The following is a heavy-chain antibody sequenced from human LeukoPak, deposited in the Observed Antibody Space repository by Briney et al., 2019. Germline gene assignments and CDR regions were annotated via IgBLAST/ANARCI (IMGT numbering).Heavy chain of an antibody. J-gene: IGHJ4*02. CDR2: ISGSGGST. CDR1: GFAFSSYA. V-gene: IGHV3-23*01. CDR3: AKDRGRYSYGSVDY. D-gene: IGHD5-12*01. Sequence: GGSLRLSCAASGFAFSSYAISWVRQAPGKGLEWASSISGSGGSTYYADSVKGRFTISRDNFKNTLYLQMNSLRVEDTAVYYCAKDRGRYSYGSVDYWGQGTLVTVSS.